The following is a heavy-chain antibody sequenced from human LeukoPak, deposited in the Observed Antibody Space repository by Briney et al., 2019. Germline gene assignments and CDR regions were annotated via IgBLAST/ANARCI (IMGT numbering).Heavy chain of an antibody. Sequence: ASVKVSCKASGYTFTSYGISWVRQAPAQGLEWMGWISAYNGNTNYAQKLQGRVTMTTDTSTSTAYMELRSLRSDDTAVYYCARDQSYGPFMITFGGVIAPSPLDYWGQGTLVTVSS. V-gene: IGHV1-18*01. D-gene: IGHD3-16*02. CDR3: ARDQSYGPFMITFGGVIAPSPLDY. CDR1: GYTFTSYG. CDR2: ISAYNGNT. J-gene: IGHJ4*02.